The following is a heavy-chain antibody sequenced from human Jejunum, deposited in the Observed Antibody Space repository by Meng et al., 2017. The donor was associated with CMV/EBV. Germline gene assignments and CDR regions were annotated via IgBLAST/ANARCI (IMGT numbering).Heavy chain of an antibody. V-gene: IGHV3-7*01. D-gene: IGHD7-27*01. CDR1: AFIFTNYY. Sequence: CVASAFIFTNYYMSWVRQAPGKGLEWVANINPDGGVKYYVDSVRGRFTISRDNAKSSLYLQMNSLRAEDTALYYCVTSYSDWGSYWGQGTLVTVSS. CDR3: VTSYSDWGSY. J-gene: IGHJ4*02. CDR2: INPDGGVK.